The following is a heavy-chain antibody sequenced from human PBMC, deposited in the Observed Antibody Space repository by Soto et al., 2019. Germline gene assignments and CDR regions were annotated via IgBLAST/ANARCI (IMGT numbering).Heavy chain of an antibody. V-gene: IGHV4-34*01. CDR2: IYHSGST. D-gene: IGHD6-13*01. CDR3: ARGLRSWTYYFDY. Sequence: SETLSLTCAVYGGSFSGYYWTWIRQPPGTGLEWIGSIYHSGSTNNNPSLKSRVTISVDTSKNQFSLKLSSVTAADTAVYYCARGLRSWTYYFDYWGQGIQVTVSS. J-gene: IGHJ4*02. CDR1: GGSFSGYY.